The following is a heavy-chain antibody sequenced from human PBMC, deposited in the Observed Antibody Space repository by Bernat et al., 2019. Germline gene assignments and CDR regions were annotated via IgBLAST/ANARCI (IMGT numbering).Heavy chain of an antibody. Sequence: LVESGGGVVQPGRSLRLSCVASGFTFSSSSLHWVRQAPGKGLEWVALISYDGRNKNYADFVKGRFTISRDNSKNTLYLQINSLRTEDTAVYYCARDPYGTPSSGYLLDSWGQGTLVTVSS. CDR2: ISYDGRNK. J-gene: IGHJ4*02. CDR1: GFTFSSSS. CDR3: ARDPYGTPSSGYLLDS. D-gene: IGHD1-14*01. V-gene: IGHV3-30*04.